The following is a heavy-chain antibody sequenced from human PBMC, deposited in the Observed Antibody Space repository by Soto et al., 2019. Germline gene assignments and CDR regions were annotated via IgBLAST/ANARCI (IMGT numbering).Heavy chain of an antibody. V-gene: IGHV3-33*01. J-gene: IGHJ3*02. Sequence: QVQLVESGGGVVQPGRSLRLSCAASGFTLSSYGMHWVRQAQGKGLGWVPVIWYDGSNKYYADSVKGRFTISRDNSKNTLYLQMNSLRAEDTAVYYCARDGDNWNDVRRWGHAFDIWGQGTMVTVSS. D-gene: IGHD1-20*01. CDR3: ARDGDNWNDVRRWGHAFDI. CDR1: GFTLSSYG. CDR2: IWYDGSNK.